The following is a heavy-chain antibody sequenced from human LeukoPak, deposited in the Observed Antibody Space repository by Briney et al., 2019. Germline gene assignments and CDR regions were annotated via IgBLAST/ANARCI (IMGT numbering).Heavy chain of an antibody. V-gene: IGHV1-69*10. Sequence: ASVTVSFKASGGTFSSYAISWVRQAPGQGREWMGRIIPILGIANYAQKFQGRVTITADKSTSTAYMELSSLRSEDTAVYYCARGLAAASYGMDVWGQGTTVTVSS. CDR1: GGTFSSYA. CDR2: IIPILGIA. CDR3: ARGLAAASYGMDV. J-gene: IGHJ6*02. D-gene: IGHD6-13*01.